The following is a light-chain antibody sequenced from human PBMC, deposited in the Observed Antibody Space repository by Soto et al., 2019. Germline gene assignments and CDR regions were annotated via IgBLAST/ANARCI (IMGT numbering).Light chain of an antibody. CDR3: QTWGTGFQL. CDR1: RGHTSYA. J-gene: IGLJ3*02. CDR2: VHSDGSH. V-gene: IGLV4-69*01. Sequence: QSVLTQSPSVSASLGASVKLTCTLSRGHTSYAIAWHQQQPDKGLRFLMKVHSDGSHIKGDAIPDRFSASSFGAERYLTISGLQSDDDANYYCQTWGTGFQLFGGGTKLTVL.